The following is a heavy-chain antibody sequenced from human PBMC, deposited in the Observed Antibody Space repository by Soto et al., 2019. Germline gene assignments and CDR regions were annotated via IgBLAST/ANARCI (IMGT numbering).Heavy chain of an antibody. J-gene: IGHJ5*02. CDR2: MYPSGST. Sequence: TLSINCTVSVGSGSSDNYYWSWILQTPGKGLEWIGYMYPSGSTDYTPSLKSRVTISVDTSKNQFSLKLSSMTAADTAVYYCARSYYETLRSAHWFDPWGQGILVTVS. V-gene: IGHV4-30-4*01. CDR1: VGSGSSDNYY. CDR3: ARSYYETLRSAHWFDP. D-gene: IGHD3-9*01.